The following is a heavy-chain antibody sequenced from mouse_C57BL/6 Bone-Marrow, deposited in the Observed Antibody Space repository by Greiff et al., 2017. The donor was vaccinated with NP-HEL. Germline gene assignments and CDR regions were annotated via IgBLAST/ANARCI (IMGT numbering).Heavy chain of an antibody. V-gene: IGHV5-6*01. Sequence: EVKLMESGGDLVKPGGSLKLSCAASGFTFSSYGMSWVRQTPDKRLEWVATISSGGSYTYYPDSVKGRFTISSANAKNTLYLQIHSLKSEDTAMYSCAIHSYAESRWFAYWGQGTLVTVSA. D-gene: IGHD1-1*01. J-gene: IGHJ3*01. CDR3: AIHSYAESRWFAY. CDR1: GFTFSSYG. CDR2: ISSGGSYT.